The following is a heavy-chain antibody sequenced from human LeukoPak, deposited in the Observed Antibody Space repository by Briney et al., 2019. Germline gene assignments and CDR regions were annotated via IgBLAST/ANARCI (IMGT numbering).Heavy chain of an antibody. Sequence: SGGSLRLSCAASGFTFSSYSMNWVRQAPGKGLEWVSYISSSSSTIYYADSVKGRFTISRDNAKNSLYLQMNSLRAEDTAVYYCARDPSYYYYYMDVWGKGTTVTVSS. CDR1: GFTFSSYS. J-gene: IGHJ6*03. V-gene: IGHV3-48*01. CDR3: ARDPSYYYYYMDV. CDR2: ISSSSSTI.